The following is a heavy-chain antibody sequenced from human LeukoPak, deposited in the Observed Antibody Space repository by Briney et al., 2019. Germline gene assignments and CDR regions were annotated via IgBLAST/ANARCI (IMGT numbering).Heavy chain of an antibody. CDR2: INAGNGNT. CDR1: GYTFTSYA. Sequence: GASVKVSCKASGYTFTSYAMHWVRQAPGQRLEWMGWINAGNGNTKYSQKFQGRVTITRDTSASTAYMELSSLRSEDTAVYYCARSGPCSGGSCYYNYFDHWGQGTLVTVSS. CDR3: ARSGPCSGGSCYYNYFDH. D-gene: IGHD2-15*01. J-gene: IGHJ4*02. V-gene: IGHV1-3*01.